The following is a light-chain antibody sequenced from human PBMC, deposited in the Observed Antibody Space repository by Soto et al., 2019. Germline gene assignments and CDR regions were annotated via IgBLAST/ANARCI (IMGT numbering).Light chain of an antibody. J-gene: IGKJ5*01. CDR3: QHYYSYPPIT. V-gene: IGKV1-8*01. CDR1: QGISSY. CDR2: AAS. Sequence: AIRMTQSPSSFSASTGDRVTITCRASQGISSYLAWYQQKPGKAPKLLIYAASSLQSGVPSRFSGSGSGTDSTLPISCLQSEDCATYYCQHYYSYPPITFGQGTRLEIK.